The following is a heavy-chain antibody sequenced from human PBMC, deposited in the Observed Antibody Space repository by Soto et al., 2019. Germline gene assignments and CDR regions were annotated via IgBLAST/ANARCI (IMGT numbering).Heavy chain of an antibody. CDR3: ARIGTGTTGRVGFYYYYYMDV. D-gene: IGHD1-7*01. Sequence: GGSLRLSCAASGFTFSSYWMHWVRQAPGKGLVWVSRINSDGSSTSYADSVKGRFTISRDNAKNTLYLQMNSLRAEDTAVYYCARIGTGTTGRVGFYYYYYMDVWGKGTTVTVSS. J-gene: IGHJ6*03. V-gene: IGHV3-74*01. CDR2: INSDGSST. CDR1: GFTFSSYW.